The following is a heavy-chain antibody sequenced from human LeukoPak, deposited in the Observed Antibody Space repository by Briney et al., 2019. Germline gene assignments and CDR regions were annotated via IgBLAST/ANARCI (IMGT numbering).Heavy chain of an antibody. J-gene: IGHJ3*02. V-gene: IGHV3-23*01. CDR1: GFTFSSYS. D-gene: IGHD1-20*01. CDR2: ISGSGGNT. CDR3: AKEMYNWNDLDAFDI. Sequence: GGSLRLSCAASGFTFSSYSMNWVRQAPGKWLEWVSAISGSGGNTYYADSVKGRFTISRDNSKNTLYLQMNSLRAEDTAVYYCAKEMYNWNDLDAFDIWGQGTMVTVSS.